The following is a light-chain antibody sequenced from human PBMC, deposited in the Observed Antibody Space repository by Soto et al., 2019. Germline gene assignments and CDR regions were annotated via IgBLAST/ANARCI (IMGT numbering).Light chain of an antibody. V-gene: IGKV3-15*01. Sequence: DIVMTQSPATLAVSPGERATLYCCAGQSVSSSLAWYQHKPGQAPRLLIYGASTRATHIPASFSGSGSGTEFTLTISSLQSEELAVYDCQQYNSRPPTFGQGTKVAIK. CDR3: QQYNSRPPT. CDR1: QSVSSS. CDR2: GAS. J-gene: IGKJ1*01.